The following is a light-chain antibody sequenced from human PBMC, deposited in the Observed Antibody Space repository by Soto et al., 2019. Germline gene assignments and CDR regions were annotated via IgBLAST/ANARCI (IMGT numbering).Light chain of an antibody. J-gene: IGKJ4*01. CDR2: GAS. CDR3: QQYDRSPLT. V-gene: IGKV3-20*01. Sequence: EVVLTQSPGTLSLSPGERATLSCRASQSVSSSYLGWYQQKPGQAPRLLTYGASTRATGIPDRFSGSGSGTDFTLTISRLEPEDFAVYYCQQYDRSPLTFGGGTKVEIK. CDR1: QSVSSSY.